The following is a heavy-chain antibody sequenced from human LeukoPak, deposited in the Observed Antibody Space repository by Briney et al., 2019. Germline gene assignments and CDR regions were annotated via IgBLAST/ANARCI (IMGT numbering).Heavy chain of an antibody. CDR2: IYTRGST. J-gene: IGHJ4*02. CDR3: ARGEYSGSYFDY. D-gene: IGHD1-26*01. CDR1: GGSISSYY. Sequence: SETLSLTCTVSGGSISSYYWSWIRQPAGKGLEWIGRIYTRGSTNYNPSLKSRVTMSVDTSKNQFSLKLSSVTAADTAVYYCARGEYSGSYFDYWGQGTLVTVSS. V-gene: IGHV4-4*07.